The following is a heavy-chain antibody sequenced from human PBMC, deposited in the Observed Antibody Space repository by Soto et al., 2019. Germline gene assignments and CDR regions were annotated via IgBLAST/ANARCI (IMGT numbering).Heavy chain of an antibody. D-gene: IGHD4-17*01. Sequence: GSLRRSCAASGFTFSSYAMSWVRQAPGKGLEWVSAISGSGGSTYYADSVKGRFTISRDNSKNTLYLQMNSLRAEDTAVYYCAKCDNGDYLYYYYDMEVRGKGTTVTGAS. CDR2: ISGSGGST. CDR1: GFTFSSYA. CDR3: AKCDNGDYLYYYYDMEV. V-gene: IGHV3-23*01. J-gene: IGHJ6*03.